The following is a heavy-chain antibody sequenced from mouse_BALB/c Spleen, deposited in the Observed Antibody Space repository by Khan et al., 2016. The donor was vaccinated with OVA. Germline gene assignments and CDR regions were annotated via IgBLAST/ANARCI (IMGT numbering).Heavy chain of an antibody. V-gene: IGHV1-77*01. D-gene: IGHD1-2*01. CDR1: GYTFTDYY. Sequence: QVQLQQSGAELARPGASVKLSCKASGYTFTDYYINWVKQRTGQGLEWIGEISPGSGDNYYNEKFKGKATLTADKSCNTAYMQHGSLTSEASAVYFCARRNYFGYTFAYWGQGTLVTVSA. J-gene: IGHJ3*01. CDR2: ISPGSGDN. CDR3: ARRNYFGYTFAY.